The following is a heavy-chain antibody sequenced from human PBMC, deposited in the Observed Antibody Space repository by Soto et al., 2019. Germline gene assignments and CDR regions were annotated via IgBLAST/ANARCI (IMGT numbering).Heavy chain of an antibody. J-gene: IGHJ5*02. Sequence: SETLSLTCAVYGGSFSGYYWSWIRQPPGKGLEWIGEINHSGSTNYNPSLKSRVTMSVDTSKNQFSLKLSSVTAADTAVYYCARSLMTTVTNRGFWFDPWGQGTLVTVSA. CDR3: ARSLMTTVTNRGFWFDP. D-gene: IGHD4-4*01. CDR2: INHSGST. CDR1: GGSFSGYY. V-gene: IGHV4-34*01.